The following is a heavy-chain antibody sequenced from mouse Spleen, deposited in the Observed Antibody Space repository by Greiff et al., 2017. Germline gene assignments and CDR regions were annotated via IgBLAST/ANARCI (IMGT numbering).Heavy chain of an antibody. CDR2: ISSGGSYT. V-gene: IGHV5-9-3*01. CDR3: ARPFSTAWFAY. D-gene: IGHD2-1*01. CDR1: GYTFSSYA. Sequence: EVQVVESGGGLVKPGGSLKLSCAASGYTFSSYAMSWVRQTPEKRLEWVATISSGGSYTYYPDSVKGRFTISRDNAKNTLYLQMSSLRSEDTAMYYCARPFSTAWFAYWGQGTLVTVSA. J-gene: IGHJ3*01.